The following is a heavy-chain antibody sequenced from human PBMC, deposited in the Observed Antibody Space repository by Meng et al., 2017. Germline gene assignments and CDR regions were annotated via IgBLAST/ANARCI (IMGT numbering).Heavy chain of an antibody. D-gene: IGHD4-17*01. Sequence: GESLKISCAASGFTFSSYWMSWVRQAPGKWLEWVANIKQDGSEKYYVDSVKGRFTITRDNAKNSLYLQMNSLRAEDTAVYYCARDMQWVTTNDYWGQGTLVTVSS. CDR1: GFTFSSYW. J-gene: IGHJ4*02. V-gene: IGHV3-7*01. CDR3: ARDMQWVTTNDY. CDR2: IKQDGSEK.